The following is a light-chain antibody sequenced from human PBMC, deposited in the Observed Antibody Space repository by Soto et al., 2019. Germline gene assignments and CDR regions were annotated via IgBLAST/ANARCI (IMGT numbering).Light chain of an antibody. V-gene: IGKV1-5*01. CDR2: DVS. CDR3: QPYETYEYT. CDR1: QSFGSW. J-gene: IGKJ2*01. Sequence: DIQMTQSPSTLSASVGDSVTISCRASQSFGSWLAWYQQKPGKAPKLLIYDVSSLESGVPSRFRGRGSGPEFTHTIRSVQHDESAPYYCQPYETYEYTFGQ.